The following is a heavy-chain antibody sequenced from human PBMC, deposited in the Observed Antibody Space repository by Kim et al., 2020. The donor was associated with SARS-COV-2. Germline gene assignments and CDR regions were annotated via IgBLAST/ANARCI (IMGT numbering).Heavy chain of an antibody. J-gene: IGHJ4*02. CDR3: ARAAAEAVVAGIGDY. CDR2: ISAYNVNT. Sequence: ASVKVSCKASGYTFTSYGISWVRQAPGQGLEWMGWISAYNVNTNYAQHLQGRVTMTTDTSTSTAYMELRSLRSDDMAFYYCARAAAEAVVAGIGDYWGQGTLVTVSS. D-gene: IGHD6-19*01. V-gene: IGHV1-18*03. CDR1: GYTFTSYG.